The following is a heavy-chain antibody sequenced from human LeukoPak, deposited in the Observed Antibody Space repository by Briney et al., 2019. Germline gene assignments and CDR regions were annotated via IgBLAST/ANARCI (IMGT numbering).Heavy chain of an antibody. J-gene: IGHJ5*02. CDR2: ISSSSSYI. D-gene: IGHD3-10*01. CDR1: GFTFSSYS. V-gene: IGHV3-21*01. Sequence: GGSLRLSCAASGFTFSSYSMNWVRQAPGKGLEWVSSISSSSSYIYYADSVKGRSTISRDNAKNSLYLQMNSLRAEDTAVYYCARDRGVAWFDPWGQGTLVTVSS. CDR3: ARDRGVAWFDP.